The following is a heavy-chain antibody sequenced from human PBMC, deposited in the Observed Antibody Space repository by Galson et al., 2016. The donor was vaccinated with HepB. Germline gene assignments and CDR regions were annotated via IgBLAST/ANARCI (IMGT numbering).Heavy chain of an antibody. V-gene: IGHV1-58*01. Sequence: SVKVSCKASGFTFTSSTVEWVRQARGQRLEWIGWIVVGSGNTNYAQKFQERVTITRDMSISTAYMELSSLRSEDTAVYYCRWYYYDSSGYLNDYWGQGTLVTVSS. CDR3: RWYYYDSSGYLNDY. J-gene: IGHJ4*02. CDR2: IVVGSGNT. CDR1: GFTFTSST. D-gene: IGHD3-22*01.